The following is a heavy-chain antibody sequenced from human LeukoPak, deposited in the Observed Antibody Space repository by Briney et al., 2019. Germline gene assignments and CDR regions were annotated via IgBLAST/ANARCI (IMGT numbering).Heavy chain of an antibody. CDR3: ARAGGRSRFDP. V-gene: IGHV1-2*02. Sequence: ASVKVSCKASGYTFSNSYIHWVRQAPGQGLEWMGSMSPKSGGTKYAQKFQGRVSMTRDTSISTAYMELASLTSYDTAVYYCARAGGRSRFDPWGQGTLVTVSS. CDR2: MSPKSGGT. J-gene: IGHJ5*02. D-gene: IGHD1-26*01. CDR1: GYTFSNSY.